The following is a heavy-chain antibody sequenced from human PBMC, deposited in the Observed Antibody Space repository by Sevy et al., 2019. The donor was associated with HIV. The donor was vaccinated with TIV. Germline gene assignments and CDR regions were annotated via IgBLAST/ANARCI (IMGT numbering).Heavy chain of an antibody. CDR1: GFTVSDAW. D-gene: IGHD3-3*01. CDR2: IKSKRDGGTT. CDR3: TTAPGVTIFGVVKDY. V-gene: IGHV3-15*01. Sequence: GGSLRLSCAASGFTVSDAWMSWVRQAPGKGLEWVGRIKSKRDGGTTDYLAPVKGRFTISRDDSKNTLYLQMSSLKTEDTAVYYCTTAPGVTIFGVVKDYWGQGTLVTVSS. J-gene: IGHJ4*02.